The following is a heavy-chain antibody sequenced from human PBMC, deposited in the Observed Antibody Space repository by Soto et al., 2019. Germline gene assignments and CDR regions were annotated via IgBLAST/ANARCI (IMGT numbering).Heavy chain of an antibody. Sequence: PGKGLEWVSAISGSGGSTYYADSVKGRFTISRDNSTNTLYQQMNSLRAEDTTVYYCAKDNTWIQLCFTYWGQGTQVTVSS. J-gene: IGHJ4*02. CDR3: AKDNTWIQLCFTY. D-gene: IGHD5-18*01. V-gene: IGHV3-23*01. CDR2: ISGSGGST.